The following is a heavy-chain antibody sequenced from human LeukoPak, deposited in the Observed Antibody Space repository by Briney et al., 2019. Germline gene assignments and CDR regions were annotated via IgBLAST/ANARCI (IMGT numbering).Heavy chain of an antibody. D-gene: IGHD6-19*01. V-gene: IGHV1-2*02. CDR1: GYTFTDYY. CDR3: ARDLTGYSSGWYIKYYFDY. J-gene: IGHJ4*02. Sequence: GVSVKVSCKASGYTFTDYYMHWVRQAPGQGLEWMGWINPNSGGTNYAQKFQGRVTMTRDTSISTAHMDLSRLRSDDTAVYYCARDLTGYSSGWYIKYYFDYWGQGTLVTVSS. CDR2: INPNSGGT.